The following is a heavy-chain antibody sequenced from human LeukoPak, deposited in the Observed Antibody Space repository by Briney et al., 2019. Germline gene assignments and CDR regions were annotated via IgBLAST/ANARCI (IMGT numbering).Heavy chain of an antibody. V-gene: IGHV4-34*01. D-gene: IGHD3-22*01. CDR1: GGSFSGYY. CDR3: ARHIDSSGYADAFDI. CDR2: INHSGST. J-gene: IGHJ3*02. Sequence: PSETLSLTCAVYGGSFSGYYWSWIRQPPGKGLEWIGEINHSGSTNYNPSLKSRVTISVDTSKNQFSLKLSSVTAADTAVYYCARHIDSSGYADAFDIWGQGTLVTVSS.